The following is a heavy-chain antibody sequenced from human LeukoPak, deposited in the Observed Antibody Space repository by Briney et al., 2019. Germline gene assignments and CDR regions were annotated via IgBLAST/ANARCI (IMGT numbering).Heavy chain of an antibody. Sequence: SETLSLTCTVSGGSISNYYWSWIRQPPGKGLEWIGYIYYRGSTDYNPSLKSRVTISLDTSKKQFSLKLTSVTAADTAVYYCARAMTTVTTFDFWGQGILVAASS. CDR2: IYYRGST. J-gene: IGHJ4*02. CDR3: ARAMTTVTTFDF. V-gene: IGHV4-59*01. D-gene: IGHD4-11*01. CDR1: GGSISNYY.